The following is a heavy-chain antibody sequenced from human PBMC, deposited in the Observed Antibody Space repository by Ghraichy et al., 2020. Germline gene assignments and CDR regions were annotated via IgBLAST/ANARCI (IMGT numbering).Heavy chain of an antibody. D-gene: IGHD3-22*01. CDR2: ISGSGGST. Sequence: GGSLRLSCAAPGFTFNSYAMSWVRQAPGKGLEWVSSISGSGGSTYYADSVKGRFSISRDNSKNTLCLQMNSLRGEDTAVYYCAKRTDSGGSRGSAFDIWGQGTTVTVSS. CDR3: AKRTDSGGSRGSAFDI. CDR1: GFTFNSYA. J-gene: IGHJ3*02. V-gene: IGHV3-23*01.